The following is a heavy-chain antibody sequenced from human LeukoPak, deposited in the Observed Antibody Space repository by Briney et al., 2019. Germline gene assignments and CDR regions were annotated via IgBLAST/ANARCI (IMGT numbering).Heavy chain of an antibody. Sequence: PFETLSLTCTISGDSLSSSSYYWGWIRQPPGKGREWVGDIYYRGSTYYSPSLKSRVSISIDTYNNQFSLTLNSVTAADPALYFCARRRYSDSPRYLAWGQGPLVTVSS. V-gene: IGHV4-39*01. CDR3: ARRRYSDSPRYLA. J-gene: IGHJ1*01. CDR2: IYYRGST. CDR1: GDSLSSSSYY. D-gene: IGHD3-22*01.